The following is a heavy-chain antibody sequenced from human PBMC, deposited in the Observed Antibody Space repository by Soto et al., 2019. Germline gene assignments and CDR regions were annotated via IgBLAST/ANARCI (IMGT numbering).Heavy chain of an antibody. CDR3: AREGNLGRWLQPLDF. D-gene: IGHD5-12*01. V-gene: IGHV4-59*01. J-gene: IGHJ4*02. CDR2: IHYNGNT. CDR1: GDSISAYS. Sequence: SETLSLTCTFSGDSISAYSWILVRQPPGKGLEWIGNIHYNGNTKYNPSLKSRVSMSVDTSKNQFSLRLISVTAADTAKYFCAREGNLGRWLQPLDFWGQGTLVTVSS.